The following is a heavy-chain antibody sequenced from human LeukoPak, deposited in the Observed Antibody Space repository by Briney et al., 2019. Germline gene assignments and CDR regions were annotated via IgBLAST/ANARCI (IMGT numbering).Heavy chain of an antibody. CDR1: GYTFTSYA. D-gene: IGHD3-10*01. J-gene: IGHJ4*02. CDR3: ARSAGDYYGSGSYPDY. Sequence: GASVKVSCKASGYTFTSYAMNWVRQAPGQGLEWMGWINTNTGNPTYAQGFTGRFVFSLDTSVSAAYLQISSLKAEDTAVYFCARSAGDYYGSGSYPDYWGQGTLVTVSS. V-gene: IGHV7-4-1*02. CDR2: INTNTGNP.